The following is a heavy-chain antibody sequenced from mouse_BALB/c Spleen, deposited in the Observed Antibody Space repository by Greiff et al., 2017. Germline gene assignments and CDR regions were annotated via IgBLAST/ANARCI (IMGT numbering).Heavy chain of an antibody. D-gene: IGHD2-1*01. CDR2: IDPANGNT. Sequence: VQLKESGAELVKPGASVKLSCTASGFNIKDTYMHWVKQRPEQGLEWIGRIDPANGNTKYDPKFQGKATITADTSSNTAYLQLSSLTSEDTAVYYCARVRDYYAMDYWGQGTSVTVSS. CDR3: ARVRDYYAMDY. J-gene: IGHJ4*01. CDR1: GFNIKDTY. V-gene: IGHV14-3*02.